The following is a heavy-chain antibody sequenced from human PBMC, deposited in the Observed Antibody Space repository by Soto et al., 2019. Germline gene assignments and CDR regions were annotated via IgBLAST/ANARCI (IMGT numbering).Heavy chain of an antibody. CDR3: ARISCNSNYGDY. CDR1: GFSLSTSGMC. D-gene: IGHD4-4*01. V-gene: IGHV2-70*11. Sequence: GSGPTLVNPTQTLTLTCTFSGFSLSTSGMCVSWIRQPPGKALEWLARIDWDDDKYYSTSLKTRLTISKDTSKNQVVLTMTNMDPVDTATYYCARISCNSNYGDYWGQGTLVTVSS. CDR2: IDWDDDK. J-gene: IGHJ4*02.